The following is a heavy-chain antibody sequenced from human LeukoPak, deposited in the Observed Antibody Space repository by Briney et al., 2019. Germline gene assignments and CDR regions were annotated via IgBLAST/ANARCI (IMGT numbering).Heavy chain of an antibody. D-gene: IGHD5-18*01. CDR3: AREGASSYGHAYH. CDR1: GYTLTIYF. CDR2: INPHSGDT. V-gene: IGHV1-2*07. J-gene: IGHJ5*02. Sequence: GASVTVSSTPFGYTLTIYFMHWVRPAPGQGVGWMGWINPHSGDTNYAHKFQGRVTMTRDTSISIAYMELSSLKSDDTAVYYCAREGASSYGHAYHWGQGTLVTVSS.